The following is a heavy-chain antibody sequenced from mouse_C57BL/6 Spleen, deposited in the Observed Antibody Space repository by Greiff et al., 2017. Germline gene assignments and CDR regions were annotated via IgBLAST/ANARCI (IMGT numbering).Heavy chain of an antibody. J-gene: IGHJ4*01. Sequence: DVQLVESGGGLVQPGGSMKLSCVASGFTFSNYWMNWVRQSPEKGLEWVAQIRLKSDNYATHYAESVKGRFTISRDDSKSSVYLQMNNLRAEDTGIYYCTGSTESYYAMDYWGQGTSVTVSS. V-gene: IGHV6-3*01. CDR1: GFTFSNYW. CDR2: IRLKSDNYAT. D-gene: IGHD1-1*01. CDR3: TGSTESYYAMDY.